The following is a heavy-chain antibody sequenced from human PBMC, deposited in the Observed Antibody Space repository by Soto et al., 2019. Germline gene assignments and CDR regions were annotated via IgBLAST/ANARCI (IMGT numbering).Heavy chain of an antibody. CDR2: INAGNGNT. V-gene: IGHV1-3*05. Sequence: QVRLVQSGAEEKKPGASVKISCKASGYTFTRDDMHWVRQAPGQGLEWMGWINAGNGNTKYSREFQGRVTFSRDTAATTGYMTISSLRSEDTAVYYCARAAGMVALDYWGQGTLVTVSS. CDR3: ARAAGMVALDY. D-gene: IGHD5-18*01. CDR1: GYTFTRDD. J-gene: IGHJ4*02.